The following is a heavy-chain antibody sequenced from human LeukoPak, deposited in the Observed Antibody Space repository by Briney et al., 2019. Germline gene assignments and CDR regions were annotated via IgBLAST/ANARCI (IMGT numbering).Heavy chain of an antibody. D-gene: IGHD3-10*01. J-gene: IGHJ5*02. Sequence: ASVKVSCKASGYTFTSYGISWVRQAPGQGLEWMGWISAYNGNTNYAQKLQGRVTMTTDTSTSTAYMELRSLRSDDTAVYYCAREAVGLYYYGSDPTDRFDPWGQGTLVTVSS. CDR1: GYTFTSYG. V-gene: IGHV1-18*01. CDR2: ISAYNGNT. CDR3: AREAVGLYYYGSDPTDRFDP.